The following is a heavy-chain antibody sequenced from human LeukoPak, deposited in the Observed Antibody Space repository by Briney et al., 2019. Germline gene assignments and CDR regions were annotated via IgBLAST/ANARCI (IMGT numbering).Heavy chain of an antibody. CDR2: INPSGGST. D-gene: IGHD2-15*01. J-gene: IGHJ4*02. V-gene: IGHV1-46*01. Sequence: GASVKVSCKASGYTFTSYYMHWVRQAPGQGLEWMGIINPSGGSTSYAQKFQGRVTMTRDMSTSTVYMELSSLRSEDTAVYYCARVPRVVVAATPGLVFDYWGQGTLVTVSS. CDR3: ARVPRVVVAATPGLVFDY. CDR1: GYTFTSYY.